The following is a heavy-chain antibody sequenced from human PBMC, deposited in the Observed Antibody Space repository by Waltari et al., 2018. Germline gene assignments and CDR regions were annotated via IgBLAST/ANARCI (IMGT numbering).Heavy chain of an antibody. Sequence: QVQLQESGPGLVKPSQTLSLTCTVSGGSISSGSYYWSWIRQPAGKGLEWIGYIYTSGSTNYNPALKSRVTISVDTSKNQFSLKLSSVTAADTAVYYWARDSVGGPFDYWGQGTLVTVSS. CDR2: IYTSGST. CDR1: GGSISSGSYY. D-gene: IGHD2-15*01. CDR3: ARDSVGGPFDY. J-gene: IGHJ4*02. V-gene: IGHV4-61*09.